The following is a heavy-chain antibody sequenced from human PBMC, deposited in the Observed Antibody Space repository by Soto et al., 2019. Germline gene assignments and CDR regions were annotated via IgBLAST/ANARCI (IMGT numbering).Heavy chain of an antibody. D-gene: IGHD4-17*01. Sequence: PSETLSLTCAVSGGSISSSNWWSWVRQPPGKGLEWIGEIYHSGSTNYNQSLKSRVTISVDKSKNQFSLKLSSVTAADTAVYYCARVKGRDPRLAIDYGYFDYWGQGTLVTVSS. V-gene: IGHV4-4*02. CDR2: IYHSGST. J-gene: IGHJ4*02. CDR3: ARVKGRDPRLAIDYGYFDY. CDR1: GGSISSSNW.